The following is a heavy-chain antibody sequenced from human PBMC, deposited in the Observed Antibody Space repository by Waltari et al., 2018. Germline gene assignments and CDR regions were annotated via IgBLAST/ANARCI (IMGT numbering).Heavy chain of an antibody. D-gene: IGHD4-17*01. V-gene: IGHV1-69*13. CDR2: IIPIFGTA. CDR3: ARAGYGDSLLDY. Sequence: QVQLVQSGAEVKKPGSSVKVYCKASGGTFSSYAIGGVRQAPGQGLEWMGGIIPIFGTANYAQKFQGIVTITADESTSTAYMELSSLRSEDTAVYYCARAGYGDSLLDYWGQGTLVTVSS. CDR1: GGTFSSYA. J-gene: IGHJ4*02.